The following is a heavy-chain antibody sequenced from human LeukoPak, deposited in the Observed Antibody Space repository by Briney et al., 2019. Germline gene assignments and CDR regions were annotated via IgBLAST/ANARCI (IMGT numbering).Heavy chain of an antibody. J-gene: IGHJ6*02. Sequence: GGSLRLSCAASGFTFSSYEMNWVRQAPGKGLEWVSYISSSGSTIYYADSVKGRFTISRDNAKNSLYLQMNSLRAEDTAVYYCARDREDIVVVPAAMMGPPGRNYYYYGMDVWGQGTTVTVSS. V-gene: IGHV3-48*03. D-gene: IGHD2-2*01. CDR2: ISSSGSTI. CDR1: GFTFSSYE. CDR3: ARDREDIVVVPAAMMGPPGRNYYYYGMDV.